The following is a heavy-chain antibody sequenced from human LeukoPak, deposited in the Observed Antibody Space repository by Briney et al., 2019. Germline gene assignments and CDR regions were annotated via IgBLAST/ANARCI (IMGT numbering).Heavy chain of an antibody. Sequence: LPGGSLRLSCAASGFTFSSYAMHWVRQAPGKGLEWVAVISYDGSNKYYADSVKGRFTISRDNSKNTLYLQMNSLRAEDTAVYYCAREYYYDSSGCDYWGQGTLVTVSS. CDR3: AREYYYDSSGCDY. D-gene: IGHD3-22*01. CDR1: GFTFSSYA. V-gene: IGHV3-30*04. CDR2: ISYDGSNK. J-gene: IGHJ4*02.